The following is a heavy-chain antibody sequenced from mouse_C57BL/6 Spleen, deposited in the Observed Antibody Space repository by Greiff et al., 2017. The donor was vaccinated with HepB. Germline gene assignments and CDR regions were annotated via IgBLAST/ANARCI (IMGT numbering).Heavy chain of an antibody. D-gene: IGHD2-3*01. Sequence: EVQLQQSGPELVKPGASVKISCKASGYTFTDYNMDWVKQSHGQGLEWIGDINPNSGGTIYNQKFKGKATLTVDKSSSTAYMELRSLTSEDTAVYYCAREGDGYYRYIDVWGTGTTVTVSS. CDR3: AREGDGYYRYIDV. CDR2: INPNSGGT. J-gene: IGHJ1*03. V-gene: IGHV1-18*01. CDR1: GYTFTDYN.